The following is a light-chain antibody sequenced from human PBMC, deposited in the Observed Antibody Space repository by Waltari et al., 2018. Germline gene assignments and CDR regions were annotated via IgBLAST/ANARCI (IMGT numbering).Light chain of an antibody. V-gene: IGLV4-69*01. CDR2: VNSDGRH. CDR3: QTGGHGTWV. Sequence: QLVLTQSPSASASLGASVKLTCTLSSGHSSNVVAWLQQRPEKGPRYLMKVNSDGRHSKGDEIPDRFSGSSSGAERYLTISSRQSEDEADYYCQTGGHGTWVFGGGTKLTVL. J-gene: IGLJ3*02. CDR1: SGHSSNV.